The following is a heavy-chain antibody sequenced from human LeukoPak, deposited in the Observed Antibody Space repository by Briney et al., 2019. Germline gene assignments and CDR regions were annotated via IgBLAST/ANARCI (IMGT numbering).Heavy chain of an antibody. D-gene: IGHD2-2*03. CDR2: IYTSGST. J-gene: IGHJ4*02. Sequence: SETLSLTCTVSGGSISGYYWSWIRQPAGKGLEWIGRIYTSGSTNYNPSLKSRVNMSVDRSKKQFSLKLSSVTAADTAVYYCARDGWTNSLDYWGQGTLVTVSS. CDR3: ARDGWTNSLDY. V-gene: IGHV4-4*07. CDR1: GGSISGYY.